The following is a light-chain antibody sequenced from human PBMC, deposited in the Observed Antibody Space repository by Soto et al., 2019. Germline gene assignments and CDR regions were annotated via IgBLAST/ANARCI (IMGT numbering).Light chain of an antibody. J-gene: IGKJ1*01. CDR1: QSISSW. Sequence: DIQMTQSPSTRSASVGDRVTITCRASQSISSWLAWYQQKPGKAPKLLIYDASSLESGVPLRFSGSGSGTEFTLTISSLQPEDFATYFCLQDYGYPWTFGQGTKVEVK. CDR3: LQDYGYPWT. V-gene: IGKV1-5*01. CDR2: DAS.